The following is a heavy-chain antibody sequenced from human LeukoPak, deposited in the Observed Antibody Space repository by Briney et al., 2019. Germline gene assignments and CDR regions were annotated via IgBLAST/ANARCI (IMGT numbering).Heavy chain of an antibody. Sequence: GGSLRLSCAASGFTFSIYEMNWVRQAPGKGLEWVSYISGGGSTIYYADSVKGRFTISRDNAKNSLYLQMSSLRAEDTAVYYCAREFMGYCSGGSCGSYYWGKGTLVTVSS. D-gene: IGHD2-15*01. CDR1: GFTFSIYE. V-gene: IGHV3-48*03. CDR2: ISGGGSTI. J-gene: IGHJ4*02. CDR3: AREFMGYCSGGSCGSYY.